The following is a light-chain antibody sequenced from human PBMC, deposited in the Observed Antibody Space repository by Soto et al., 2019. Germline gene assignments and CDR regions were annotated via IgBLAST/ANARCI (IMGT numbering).Light chain of an antibody. CDR1: SSNIGRNT. J-gene: IGLJ2*01. V-gene: IGLV1-44*01. CDR3: AAWDDSLNEV. CDR2: SNN. Sequence: QSVLTQPPSASGTPGRRFTTLGSGGSSNIGRNTVNWYLQLPGTAPKLLIYSNNQRPSGVPDRFSGSKSGTSASLAISGLQSEDEADYYCAAWDDSLNEVFGGGTKLTVL.